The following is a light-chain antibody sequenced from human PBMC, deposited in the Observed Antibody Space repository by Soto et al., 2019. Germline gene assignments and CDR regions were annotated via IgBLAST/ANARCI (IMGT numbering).Light chain of an antibody. V-gene: IGKV3-15*01. CDR1: QSGSSN. CDR3: QQYNNWWT. CDR2: GAS. J-gene: IGKJ1*01. Sequence: EIVMTQSPATLSVSPGERATLSCRAIQSGSSNLAWYRQKPGQAPRLLSYGASTRATGIPARFSGSGSGTEFTLTISSLQSEDFAVYYCQQYNNWWTFCQGTKVEIK.